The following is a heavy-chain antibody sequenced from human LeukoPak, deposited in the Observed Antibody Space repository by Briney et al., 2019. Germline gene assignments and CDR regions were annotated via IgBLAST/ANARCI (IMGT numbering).Heavy chain of an antibody. CDR2: INSSGSTL. CDR1: GFTFNSYE. D-gene: IGHD6-6*01. Sequence: GSLTLSCAASGFTFNSYEMNWLRPAPGQELEWDSYINSSGSTLYYADSVKGRFTISTSNATTSLYLQIHSPKANATSLYSCGGPTLDIAARTDDYWGQGSLVTVSS. J-gene: IGHJ4*02. CDR3: GGPTLDIAARTDDY. V-gene: IGHV3-48*03.